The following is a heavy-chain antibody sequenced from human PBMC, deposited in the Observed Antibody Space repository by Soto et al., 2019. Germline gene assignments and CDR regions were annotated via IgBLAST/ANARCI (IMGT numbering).Heavy chain of an antibody. V-gene: IGHV4-39*01. Sequence: PSETLSLTCTVSGGSISSSSYYWGWIRQPPGKGLEWIGSIYYSGSTYYNPSLKSRVTISVDTSKNQFSLKLSSVTAADTAVYYCARLILTGYYMKFDPWGQGTLVTVSS. CDR1: GGSISSSSYY. CDR2: IYYSGST. J-gene: IGHJ5*02. CDR3: ARLILTGYYMKFDP. D-gene: IGHD3-9*01.